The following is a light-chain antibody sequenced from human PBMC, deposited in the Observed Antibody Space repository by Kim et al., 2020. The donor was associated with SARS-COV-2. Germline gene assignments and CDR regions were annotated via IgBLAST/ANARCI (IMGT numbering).Light chain of an antibody. V-gene: IGKV1-5*03. CDR3: QQYKSYSWT. CDR2: KAS. Sequence: DIQMTQSPSTLSASVGDRLTITCRASQSISSSLAWYQQKPGKAPKLLIYKASTLESGVPSRFSGSGSGTQFTLTISSLQPDDFATYYCQQYKSYSWTFGQGTKGDIK. CDR1: QSISSS. J-gene: IGKJ1*01.